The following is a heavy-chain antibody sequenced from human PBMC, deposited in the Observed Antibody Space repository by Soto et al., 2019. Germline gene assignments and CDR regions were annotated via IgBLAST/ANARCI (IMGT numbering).Heavy chain of an antibody. Sequence: QVQLVQSGAEVKKPGASVKVSCKASGYTFTSYAMHWVRQAPGQRLEWMGWINAGNGNTKYSQKFQGRVTITRDTSASTAYMELSSLRSEDTAVYYCARDSAAAAGTPVLGCWGQGTLVTVSS. CDR2: INAGNGNT. CDR1: GYTFTSYA. V-gene: IGHV1-3*01. J-gene: IGHJ4*02. CDR3: ARDSAAAAGTPVLGC. D-gene: IGHD6-13*01.